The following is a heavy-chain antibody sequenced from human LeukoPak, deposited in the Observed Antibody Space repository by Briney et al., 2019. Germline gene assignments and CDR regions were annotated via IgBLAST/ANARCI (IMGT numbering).Heavy chain of an antibody. Sequence: SVKVSCKASGGTFSSYAISWVRQAPGQGLEWMGGIIPIFGTANYAQKFQGRVTITTDESTSTAYMELSSLRSEDTAVYYCANNYYDSSGYYSYWGQGTLVTVSS. D-gene: IGHD3-22*01. J-gene: IGHJ4*02. V-gene: IGHV1-69*05. CDR3: ANNYYDSSGYYSY. CDR1: GGTFSSYA. CDR2: IIPIFGTA.